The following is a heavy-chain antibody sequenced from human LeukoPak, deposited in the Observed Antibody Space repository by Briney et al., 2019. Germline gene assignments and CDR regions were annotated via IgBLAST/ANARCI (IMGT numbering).Heavy chain of an antibody. CDR2: IIPIFGTA. CDR3: ARDSYGYGSGSYYNNDY. V-gene: IGHV1-69*13. J-gene: IGHJ4*02. CDR1: GGTFSSYA. Sequence: ASVKVSCKASGGTFSSYAISWVRQAPGQGLEWMGGIIPIFGTANYAQKFQGRVTITADESTSTAYMELSSLRSEDTAVYYCARDSYGYGSGSYYNNDYWGQGTLVTVSS. D-gene: IGHD3-10*01.